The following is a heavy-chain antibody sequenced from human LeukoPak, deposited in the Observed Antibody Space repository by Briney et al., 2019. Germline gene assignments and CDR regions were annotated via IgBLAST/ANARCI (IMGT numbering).Heavy chain of an antibody. J-gene: IGHJ4*02. CDR3: ARTYCSSTSCLRGAFDY. V-gene: IGHV3-21*01. D-gene: IGHD2-2*01. Sequence: VKPGGSLRLSCAASGFTFSSYSMNWVRQAPGKGLEWVSSISSSSSYIYYADSVKGRFTISRDNAKNSLYLQMNSLRAEDTAVYYCARTYCSSTSCLRGAFDYWGQGTLVTVSS. CDR2: ISSSSSYI. CDR1: GFTFSSYS.